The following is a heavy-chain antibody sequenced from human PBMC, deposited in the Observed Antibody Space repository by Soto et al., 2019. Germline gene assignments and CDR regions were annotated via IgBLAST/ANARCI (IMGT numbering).Heavy chain of an antibody. CDR1: VGSISSYY. J-gene: IGHJ5*02. CDR3: ARDIAAATWFDP. V-gene: IGHV4-59*01. CDR2: IYYSGST. Sequence: SETLSLTCTVSVGSISSYYWSWIRQPPGKGLEWIGYIYYSGSTNYNPSLKSRVTISVDTSKNQFSLKLSSVTAADTAVYYCARDIAAATWFDPWGQGTLVTVSS. D-gene: IGHD6-13*01.